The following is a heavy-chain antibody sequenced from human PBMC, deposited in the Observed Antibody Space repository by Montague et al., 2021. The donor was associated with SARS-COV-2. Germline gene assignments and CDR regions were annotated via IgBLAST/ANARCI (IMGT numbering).Heavy chain of an antibody. D-gene: IGHD3-16*01. CDR3: VRLGEGVVTPPVLGLGPYYYYYYMDV. V-gene: IGHV4-34*01. Sequence: SETLSLTCAVYGGSFNGYYWNWIRQPPGKGLEWIGEISDIGSTTYNPSLESRLTTSVDRSKNQFSLKLTSVTAPDTAVYYCVRLGEGVVTPPVLGLGPYYYYYYMDVWGQGTTVSVSS. CDR2: ISDIGST. J-gene: IGHJ6*02. CDR1: GGSFNGYY.